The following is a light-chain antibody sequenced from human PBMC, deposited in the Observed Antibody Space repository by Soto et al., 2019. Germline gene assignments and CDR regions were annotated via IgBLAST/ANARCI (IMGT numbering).Light chain of an antibody. CDR3: SSYAGINNVGV. V-gene: IGLV2-8*01. Sequence: QSVLTQPPSASGSPGQSVTISCTGTSSDVGGYKYVSWYQQHPGKAPKLMIFEVNKRPSGVPDRFSGSKSVNTASLTVSGLQAEDEADYYCSSYAGINNVGVFGTGTKLTVL. CDR2: EVN. CDR1: SSDVGGYKY. J-gene: IGLJ1*01.